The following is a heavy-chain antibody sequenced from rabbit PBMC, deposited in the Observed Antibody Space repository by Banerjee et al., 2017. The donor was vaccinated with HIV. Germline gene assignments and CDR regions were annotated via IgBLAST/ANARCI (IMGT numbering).Heavy chain of an antibody. V-gene: IGHV1S47*01. CDR1: GFDFGSNA. D-gene: IGHD8-1*01. CDR3: ARRGYVGSSSLGL. Sequence: QQQLEESGGGLVKPEGSLTLTCKASGFDFGSNAMSWVCQAPGKGLVWIGTISTGGNTDYASWVDGRFTISKASSTTVTLQMTSLTAADTATYFCARRGYVGSSSLGLWGPGSLVTV. J-gene: IGHJ4*01. CDR2: ISTGGNT.